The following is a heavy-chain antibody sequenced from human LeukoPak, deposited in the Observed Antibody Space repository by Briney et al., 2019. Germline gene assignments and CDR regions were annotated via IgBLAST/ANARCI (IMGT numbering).Heavy chain of an antibody. V-gene: IGHV3-66*01. J-gene: IGHJ4*02. CDR2: IYIDGNT. Sequence: GGSLRLSCAASGFTVSSNSMSWVRQAPGKGLEWVSVIYIDGNTYYADSVKGRFTISRDNSKNTVYLQMNSLRAEDTAVYYCARGDGYNFFDYWGQGTLVTVSS. CDR3: ARGDGYNFFDY. D-gene: IGHD5-24*01. CDR1: GFTVSSNS.